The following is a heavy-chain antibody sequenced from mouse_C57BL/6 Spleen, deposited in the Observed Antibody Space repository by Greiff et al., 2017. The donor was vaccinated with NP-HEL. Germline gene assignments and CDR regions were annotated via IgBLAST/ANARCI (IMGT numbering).Heavy chain of an antibody. V-gene: IGHV1-20*01. CDR3: ARSPLTTVVATDYAMDY. Sequence: VQLKQSGPELVKPGDSVKISCKASGYSFTGYFMNWVMQSHGKSLEWIGRINPYNGDTFYNQKFKGKATLTVDKSSSTAHMELRSLTSEDSAVYYCARSPLTTVVATDYAMDYWGQGTSVTVSS. CDR2: INPYNGDT. J-gene: IGHJ4*01. CDR1: GYSFTGYF. D-gene: IGHD1-1*01.